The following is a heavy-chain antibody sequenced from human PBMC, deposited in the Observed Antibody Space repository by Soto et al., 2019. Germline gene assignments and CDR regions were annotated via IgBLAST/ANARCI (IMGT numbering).Heavy chain of an antibody. CDR3: AKPPDYNWNDY. CDR2: VHGGGST. Sequence: GGSLRLSCAASGFTVSNNHMTWVRQAAGKGLELVSFVHGGGSTSYADSVKGRFTISRDNSKNTLYLQMDSLRAEDTAIYYCAKPPDYNWNDYWGQGTLVTVSS. V-gene: IGHV3-53*01. CDR1: GFTVSNNH. D-gene: IGHD1-20*01. J-gene: IGHJ4*02.